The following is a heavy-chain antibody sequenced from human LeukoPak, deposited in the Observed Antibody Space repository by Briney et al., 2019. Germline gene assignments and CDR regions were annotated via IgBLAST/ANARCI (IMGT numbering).Heavy chain of an antibody. D-gene: IGHD2-2*01. V-gene: IGHV1-18*01. CDR3: ARDDGVPAAIPGY. CDR2: ISAYNGNT. CDR1: VYTFTSYV. Sequence: GASWKFSCKASVYTFTSYVISGVRQAPGQGLGWRGWISAYNGNTNYAQKLQGRVTMTTDTSTSTAYMELRSLRSDDTAVYYCARDDGVPAAIPGYWGQGTLVTVSS. J-gene: IGHJ4*02.